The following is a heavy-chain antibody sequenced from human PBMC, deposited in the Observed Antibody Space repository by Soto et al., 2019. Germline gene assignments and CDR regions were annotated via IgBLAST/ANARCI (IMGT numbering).Heavy chain of an antibody. J-gene: IGHJ4*02. CDR3: ARDSYYYDSSGYYSHPYYFDY. V-gene: IGHV3-30-3*01. D-gene: IGHD3-22*01. CDR2: ISYDGSNI. CDR1: GFTFSTYA. Sequence: GGSLRLSCAASGFTFSTYAMHWVRQAPGKGLEWVAAISYDGSNIYYADSVRGRFTISRDKSKNTLYLQMNSLGAEDTAVYYCARDSYYYDSSGYYSHPYYFDYWGQGTLVTVSS.